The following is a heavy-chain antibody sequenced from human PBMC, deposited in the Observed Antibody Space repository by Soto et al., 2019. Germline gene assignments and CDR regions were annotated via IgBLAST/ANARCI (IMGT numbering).Heavy chain of an antibody. V-gene: IGHV1-69*01. Sequence: QVQLVQSGPEMKKPGSSVKVSCKASGGTFSSYVISWLRQAPGHGLEWMGGIITIFETAKYEQKFQGRVTITAYSSTIKVYMELSRLRSEDTALYFCAKAVADYGLWGGRSSTSILAYGIDVWGHGTPVTASS. J-gene: IGHJ6*02. CDR1: GGTFSSYV. D-gene: IGHD4-17*01. CDR2: IITIFETA. CDR3: AKAVADYGLWGGRSSTSILAYGIDV.